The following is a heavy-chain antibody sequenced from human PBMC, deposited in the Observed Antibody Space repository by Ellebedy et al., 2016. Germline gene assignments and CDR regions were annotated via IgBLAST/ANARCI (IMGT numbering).Heavy chain of an antibody. CDR2: ISWNSGSI. Sequence: SLKISXAASGFTFSSYAMHWVRQAPGKGLEWVSGISWNSGSIGYADSVKGRFTISRDNAKNSLYLQMNSLRAEDTALYYCAKGGDSSSWYGWFDPWGQGTLVTVFS. D-gene: IGHD6-13*01. CDR1: GFTFSSYA. V-gene: IGHV3-9*01. J-gene: IGHJ5*02. CDR3: AKGGDSSSWYGWFDP.